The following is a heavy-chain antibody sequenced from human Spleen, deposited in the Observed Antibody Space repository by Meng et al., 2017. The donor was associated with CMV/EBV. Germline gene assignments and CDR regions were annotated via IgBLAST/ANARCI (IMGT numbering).Heavy chain of an antibody. CDR1: GFTFSSYW. V-gene: IGHV3-74*01. CDR3: AKYSAVGERLYYFDY. D-gene: IGHD2-21*01. Sequence: GGSLRLSCAASGFTFSSYWMHWVRQAPGKGLVWVSRFNIYGSSTSYADSVKGRFTISRDNAKNTVYLEMNSLRAEDTAVYFCAKYSAVGERLYYFDYWGQGTLVTVSS. J-gene: IGHJ4*02. CDR2: FNIYGSST.